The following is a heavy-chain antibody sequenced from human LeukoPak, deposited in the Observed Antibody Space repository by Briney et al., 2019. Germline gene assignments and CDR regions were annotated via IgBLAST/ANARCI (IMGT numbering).Heavy chain of an antibody. V-gene: IGHV3-49*04. Sequence: SGGSLRLSCTASGFTFGDYAMSWVRQAPGKGLEWVGFIRSKAYGGTTEYAASVKGRFTTSRDDSKSIAYLQMNSLKTEDTAVYYCTRVGRGVVVPAAAYFDYWGQGTLVTVSS. J-gene: IGHJ4*02. CDR1: GFTFGDYA. D-gene: IGHD2-2*01. CDR2: IRSKAYGGTT. CDR3: TRVGRGVVVPAAAYFDY.